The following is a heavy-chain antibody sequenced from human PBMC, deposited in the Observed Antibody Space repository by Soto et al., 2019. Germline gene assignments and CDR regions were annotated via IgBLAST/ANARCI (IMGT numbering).Heavy chain of an antibody. D-gene: IGHD4-17*01. CDR2: ISGGGGGA. J-gene: IGHJ3*01. V-gene: IGHV3-23*01. CDR1: GLTFSNYA. CDR3: AKDPNGDYVGAFDD. Sequence: EVQLLESGGGLVQPGGSLRLSCAGSGLTFSNYAMFWVRQAPGKWLGWVSAISGGGGGAHYAESVRGRFSISRDNSKNTQYLQMNILRAEDTALYYCAKDPNGDYVGAFDDWGPGTMVTVSS.